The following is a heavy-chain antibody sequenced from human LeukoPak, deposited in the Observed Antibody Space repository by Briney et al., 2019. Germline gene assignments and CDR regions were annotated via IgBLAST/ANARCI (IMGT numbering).Heavy chain of an antibody. CDR1: GFTFGDYW. CDR2: ISYDGSNK. D-gene: IGHD3-10*01. CDR3: ARDAGSRPFDY. V-gene: IGHV3-30-3*01. J-gene: IGHJ4*02. Sequence: GGSLRLSCGASGFTFGDYWMHWGRQAPGKGLEWVAVISYDGSNKYYADSVKGRFTISRDNSKNTLYLQMNSLRAEDTAVYYCARDAGSRPFDYWGQGTLVTVSS.